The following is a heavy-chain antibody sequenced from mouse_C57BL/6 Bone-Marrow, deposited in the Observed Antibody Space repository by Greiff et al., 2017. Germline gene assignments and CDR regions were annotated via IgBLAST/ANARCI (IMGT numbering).Heavy chain of an antibody. J-gene: IGHJ4*01. CDR3: ARHPFLYYGSSFCYYAMDY. Sequence: QVQLQQSGPGLVQPSQSLSITCTVSGFSLTSYGVHWVRQSPGKGLEWLGVIWSGGSTDYNAAFISRLSISTDHSESQVFFKMNNLQADDTAIDYCARHPFLYYGSSFCYYAMDYWGQGTSVTVSS. CDR1: GFSLTSYG. CDR2: IWSGGST. V-gene: IGHV2-2*01. D-gene: IGHD1-1*01.